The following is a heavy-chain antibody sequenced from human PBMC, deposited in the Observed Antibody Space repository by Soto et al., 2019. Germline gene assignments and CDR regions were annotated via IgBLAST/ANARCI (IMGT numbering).Heavy chain of an antibody. J-gene: IGHJ5*01. CDR3: ARGRERATCKNWFDS. D-gene: IGHD3-10*01. CDR2: ISTSSSYI. Sequence: PGGSLRLSCEGSGVTFNPYNMNWVRQAPGKGLEWDASISTSSSYIYYAASVEVRFTVSRDNAKNSLYLQTSDLRDEDAAVYYCARGRERATCKNWFDSWGQGTQVTVSS. CDR1: GVTFNPYN. V-gene: IGHV3-21*01.